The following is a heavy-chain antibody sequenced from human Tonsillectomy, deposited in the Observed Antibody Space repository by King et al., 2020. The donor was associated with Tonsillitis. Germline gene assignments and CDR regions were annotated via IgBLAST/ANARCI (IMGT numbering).Heavy chain of an antibody. CDR1: GGSISSGDYY. CDR3: ARGRSWGWGYGAFAFDI. CDR2: IYYSGST. D-gene: IGHD7-27*01. J-gene: IGHJ3*02. Sequence: QLQESGPGLVKPSETLSLTCSVSGGSISSGDYYWGWIRQPPGKGLEWIGYIYYSGSTLNNPSLRSRVTTSRDTSKNHFSLNVNSVTAADTAVYYCARGRSWGWGYGAFAFDIWGQGTMVTVSS. V-gene: IGHV4-30-4*01.